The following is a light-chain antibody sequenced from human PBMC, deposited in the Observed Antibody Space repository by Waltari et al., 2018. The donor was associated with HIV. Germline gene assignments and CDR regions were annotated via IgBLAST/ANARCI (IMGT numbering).Light chain of an antibody. CDR1: QSVRNY. CDR3: QQRSNWPPIT. CDR2: ETS. V-gene: IGKV3-11*01. Sequence: EIVLTQSPATLPLSTGERATLSCRASQSVRNYLAWYQHKPGQSPRLLIYETSKRATGTAARFSGSGSGTDFSLTISSLEPEDVGVYYCQQRSNWPPITFGQGTRVEIK. J-gene: IGKJ5*01.